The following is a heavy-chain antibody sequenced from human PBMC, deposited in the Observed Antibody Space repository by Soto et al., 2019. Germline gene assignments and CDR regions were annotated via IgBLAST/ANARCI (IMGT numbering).Heavy chain of an antibody. D-gene: IGHD6-13*01. CDR2: ISAYNGNT. CDR1: GYTFTSYG. J-gene: IGHJ2*01. V-gene: IGHV1-18*01. CDR3: ARDYSGSSWFGYWYFDL. Sequence: GASVKVSCEASGYTFTSYGISWVRQAPGQGLEWMGWISAYNGNTNYAQKLQGRVTMTTDTSTSTAYMELRSLRSDDTAVYYCARDYSGSSWFGYWYFDLWGRGTLVTLSS.